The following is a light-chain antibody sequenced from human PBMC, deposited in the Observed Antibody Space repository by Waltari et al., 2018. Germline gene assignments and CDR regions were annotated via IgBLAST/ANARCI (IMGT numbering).Light chain of an antibody. CDR2: GAS. Sequence: EIVLTQSPATLSLSPGERATLSCRASQSVTTNLAWYQQKPGQAPRLLIYGASTRATDIPARFSGSGSGTEFTLTISSLQSEDFAVYYCHQYNDGPPFNFGQGTKLEIK. CDR3: HQYNDGPPFN. V-gene: IGKV3-15*01. CDR1: QSVTTN. J-gene: IGKJ2*01.